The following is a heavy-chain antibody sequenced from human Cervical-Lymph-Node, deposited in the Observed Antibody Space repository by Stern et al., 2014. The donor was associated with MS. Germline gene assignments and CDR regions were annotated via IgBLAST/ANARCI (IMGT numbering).Heavy chain of an antibody. Sequence: QMQLQESGPGLVTPSETLSLTCNVSGGSVSSDAYYWSWIRQSPGKGLVWIGYIYHSGTPSYHHFLKSRVTMSVASSQIHCYMRLTSVTAADTSVYYCGKQVREWGRGTLVTVSS. CDR2: IYHSGTP. J-gene: IGHJ4*02. V-gene: IGHV4-61*03. CDR1: GGSVSSDAYY. CDR3: GKQVRE.